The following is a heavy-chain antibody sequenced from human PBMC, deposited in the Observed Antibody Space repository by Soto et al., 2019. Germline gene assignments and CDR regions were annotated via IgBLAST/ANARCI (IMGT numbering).Heavy chain of an antibody. Sequence: QVQLVQSGAEVKKPGSSVKVSCKASGGTFSSYAISWVRQAPGKRLEWLGGIIPIFGTANYAQKCQGRVTITADESTSTAYMELSSLRSEDTAVYYCPRETSIVGAPFDYWGQGTLVTVSS. CDR1: GGTFSSYA. D-gene: IGHD1-26*01. CDR3: PRETSIVGAPFDY. V-gene: IGHV1-69*01. CDR2: IIPIFGTA. J-gene: IGHJ4*02.